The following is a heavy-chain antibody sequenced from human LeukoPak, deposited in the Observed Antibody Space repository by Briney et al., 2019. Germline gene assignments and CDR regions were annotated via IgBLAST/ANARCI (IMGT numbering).Heavy chain of an antibody. CDR2: IYYSGST. D-gene: IGHD3-10*01. Sequence: SETLSLTCTVSGGSISSGGYYWSWIRQHPGKGLEWIGYIYYSGSTYYSPSLKSRVTISVDTSKDQFSLQLSSVTAADTAVYYCARDHGFGFDFWGQGTLVTVSS. V-gene: IGHV4-31*03. J-gene: IGHJ4*02. CDR1: GGSISSGGYY. CDR3: ARDHGFGFDF.